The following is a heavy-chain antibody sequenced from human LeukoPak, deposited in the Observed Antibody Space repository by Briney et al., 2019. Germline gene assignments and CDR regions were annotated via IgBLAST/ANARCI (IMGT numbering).Heavy chain of an antibody. CDR2: IKKDGSEK. D-gene: IGHD5-18*01. J-gene: IGHJ4*02. Sequence: QAGGSLRLSCAASRFTFSSYWMSWVRQAPGKVLEWLANIKKDGSEKYYVDSVKGRFTISRDNAKTSLYLQMNSLRAEDTAVYYCARHLSGVTGYTYGRGIDYWGQGTLVTVSS. CDR1: RFTFSSYW. V-gene: IGHV3-7*01. CDR3: ARHLSGVTGYTYGRGIDY.